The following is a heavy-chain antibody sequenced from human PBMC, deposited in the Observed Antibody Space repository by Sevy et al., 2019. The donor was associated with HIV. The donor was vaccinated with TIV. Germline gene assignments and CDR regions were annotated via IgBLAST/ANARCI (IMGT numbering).Heavy chain of an antibody. CDR2: IKPDGRDK. V-gene: IGHV3-7*01. CDR1: GFNLSPHW. Sequence: GGSLRLSCVASGFNLSPHWMSWVRQAPGKGLEWVANIKPDGRDKYYVDSVKGRFTISRDNNKNSLSLQMNSLRAEDTAVYNCARDTGGIGMDVWGQGTTVTVSS. CDR3: ARDTGGIGMDV. D-gene: IGHD6-13*01. J-gene: IGHJ6*02.